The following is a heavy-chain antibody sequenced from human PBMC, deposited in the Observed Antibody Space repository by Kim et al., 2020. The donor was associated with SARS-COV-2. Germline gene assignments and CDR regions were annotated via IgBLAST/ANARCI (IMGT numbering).Heavy chain of an antibody. CDR1: GYTFTGYY. CDR3: ARDSERDSSCWYGNWFDP. D-gene: IGHD6-19*01. Sequence: ASVKVSCKASGYTFTGYYMHWVRQAPGQGLEWMGWINPNSGGTNYAQKFQGRVTMTRDTSISTAYMELSRLRSDDTAVYYCARDSERDSSCWYGNWFDPWGQGTMVTVSS. CDR2: INPNSGGT. J-gene: IGHJ5*02. V-gene: IGHV1-2*02.